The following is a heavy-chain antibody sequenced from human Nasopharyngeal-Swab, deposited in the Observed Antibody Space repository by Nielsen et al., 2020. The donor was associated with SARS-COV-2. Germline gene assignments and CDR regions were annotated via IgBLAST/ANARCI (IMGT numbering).Heavy chain of an antibody. V-gene: IGHV4-31*03. CDR2: IYYSGST. D-gene: IGHD3-16*02. CDR3: ARGEFGGVIVLDAFDI. J-gene: IGHJ3*02. Sequence: SETLSPTCTVSGGSISSGGYYWSWIRQHPGKGLEWIGYIYYSGSTYYNPSLKSRVTISVDTSKNQFSLKLSSVTAADTAVYYCARGEFGGVIVLDAFDIWGQGTMVTVSS. CDR1: GGSISSGGYY.